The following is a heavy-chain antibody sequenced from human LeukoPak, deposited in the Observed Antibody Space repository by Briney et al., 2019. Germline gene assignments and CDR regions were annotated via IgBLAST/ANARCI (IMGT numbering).Heavy chain of an antibody. D-gene: IGHD6-13*01. CDR1: GFTFSNYA. V-gene: IGHV3-23*01. CDR3: AKREGTAAIGTSSDS. Sequence: GGSLRLSCGASGFTFSNYAMAWVRQAPGKGLEWVSAISNSGNNIYYLDSVKGRFTISRDNSRNTLYLQMSSLRVEDTALYYCAKREGTAAIGTSSDSWGQGTLVTVSS. J-gene: IGHJ4*02. CDR2: ISNSGNNI.